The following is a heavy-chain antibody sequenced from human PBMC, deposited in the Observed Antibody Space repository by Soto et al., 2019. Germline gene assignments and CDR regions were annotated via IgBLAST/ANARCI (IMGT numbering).Heavy chain of an antibody. D-gene: IGHD3-22*01. CDR2: IYYSGST. CDR3: ARSVNYYDSSGLDY. CDR1: GGSISSGGYY. V-gene: IGHV4-31*03. Sequence: SETLSLTCTVSGGSISSGGYYWSWIRQHPGKGLEWIGYIYYSGSTYYNPSLKSRVTISVDTSKNQFSLKLSSVTAADTAVYYCARSVNYYDSSGLDYWGQGTLVTVSS. J-gene: IGHJ4*02.